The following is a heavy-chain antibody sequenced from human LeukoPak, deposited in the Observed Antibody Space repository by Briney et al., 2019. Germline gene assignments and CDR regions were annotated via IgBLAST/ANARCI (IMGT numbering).Heavy chain of an antibody. CDR3: ASELHATGNAN. CDR2: INPNSGGT. CDR1: GYTFTSYG. J-gene: IGHJ4*02. D-gene: IGHD2-15*01. V-gene: IGHV1-2*02. Sequence: ASVKVSCKASGYTFTSYGISWVRQAPGQGLEWMGWINPNSGGTNYAQKFQGRVTMTRDTSISTAYMELSRLRSDDTAVYYCASELHATGNANWGQGTLVTVSS.